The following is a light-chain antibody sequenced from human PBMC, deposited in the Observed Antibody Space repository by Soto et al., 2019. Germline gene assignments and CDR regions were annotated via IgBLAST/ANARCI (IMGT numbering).Light chain of an antibody. CDR2: EGS. J-gene: IGLJ1*01. CDR3: CSYAGSSTLAYV. V-gene: IGLV2-23*01. Sequence: SGLTEPASVSGSPGQAITISCTGTSSDVGSYNLVSWYQQHPGKAPKLMIYEGSKRPSGVSNRFSGSKSGNTASLTISGLQAEDEADYYCCSYAGSSTLAYVFGTGTKVTV. CDR1: SSDVGSYNL.